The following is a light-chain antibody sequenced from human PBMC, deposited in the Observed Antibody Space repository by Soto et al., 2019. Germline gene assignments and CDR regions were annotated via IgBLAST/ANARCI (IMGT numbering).Light chain of an antibody. CDR1: SSDVGANIF. V-gene: IGLV2-14*01. CDR2: TVS. CDR3: SSVATDSTYV. J-gene: IGLJ1*01. Sequence: QSALTQPASVSGSPGQSLTISCTGTSSDVGANIFVSWYQQQPGKVPKLMIYTVSSRPSGVSQRFSGSTSGNTASLTISGLQAEDEDDYYCSSVATDSTYVFGTGTKLTVL.